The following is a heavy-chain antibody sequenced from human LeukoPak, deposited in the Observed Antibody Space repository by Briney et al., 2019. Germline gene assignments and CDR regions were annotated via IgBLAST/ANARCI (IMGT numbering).Heavy chain of an antibody. CDR1: GFTFDDYA. J-gene: IGHJ4*02. Sequence: GGSLRLSCAASGFTFDDYAMHWVRQAPGKGLEWVSGISWNSGSIGYADSVKGRFTISRDNAKNTLYLQMNSLRVEDTAVYYCAKIPVTATGVDYWGQGTLVTVSS. V-gene: IGHV3-9*01. CDR3: AKIPVTATGVDY. D-gene: IGHD2-21*02. CDR2: ISWNSGSI.